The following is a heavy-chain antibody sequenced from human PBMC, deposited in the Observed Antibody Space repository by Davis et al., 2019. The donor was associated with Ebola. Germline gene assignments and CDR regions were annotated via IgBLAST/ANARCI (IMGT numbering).Heavy chain of an antibody. J-gene: IGHJ4*02. D-gene: IGHD3-22*01. CDR1: VGSFSGYY. CDR2: INHSGST. CDR3: ARDNYYDSTLDY. Sequence: PSETLSLTCAVYVGSFSGYYWTWIRQPPGKGLEWIGEINHSGSTNYDPSLRSRVTISVDTSKNQFSLKLNSVTAADTAVYYCARDNYYDSTLDYWGQGTLVTVSS. V-gene: IGHV4-34*01.